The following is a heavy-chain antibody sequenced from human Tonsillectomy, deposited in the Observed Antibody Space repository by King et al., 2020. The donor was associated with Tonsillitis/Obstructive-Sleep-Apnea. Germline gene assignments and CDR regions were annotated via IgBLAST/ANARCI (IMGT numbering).Heavy chain of an antibody. J-gene: IGHJ4*02. CDR3: ARLGNWGYDILTGLDY. CDR1: SSGGYY. V-gene: IGHV4-31*02. CDR2: IYYSGST. D-gene: IGHD3-9*01. Sequence: SSGGYYWSWIRQHPGNGLEWIGYIYYSGSTYYNPSLQSRVTISVDTSKNQFSLKLSSVTAADTAVYYCARLGNWGYDILTGLDYWGQGTLVTVSS.